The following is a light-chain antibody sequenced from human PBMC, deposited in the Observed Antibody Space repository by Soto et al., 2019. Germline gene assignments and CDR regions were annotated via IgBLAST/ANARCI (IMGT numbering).Light chain of an antibody. CDR1: QSVSSSY. Sequence: EIVLTQSPGTLSLSPGERATRSCRASQSVSSSYLAWYQQKPGQAPRLLIYGASSTATGIPDRFRGSGSGTDFTLTISRLEPEDLAVYYCQQSGTFGQGTKVEIK. J-gene: IGKJ1*01. CDR2: GAS. CDR3: QQSGT. V-gene: IGKV3-20*01.